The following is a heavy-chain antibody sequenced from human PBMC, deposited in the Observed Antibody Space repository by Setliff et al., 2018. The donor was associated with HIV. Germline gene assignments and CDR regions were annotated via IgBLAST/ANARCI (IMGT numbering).Heavy chain of an antibody. D-gene: IGHD5-12*01. Sequence: GGSLRLSCAASGFTFSYHDMHWVRQVTGKGLEWVSYITYSGSHKFYADSLKGRFTISRDNAEKSLYLQMNSLRAEDTAVYYCAGENVDIVATTKAIDFWCQGTLVTVSS. J-gene: IGHJ4*02. CDR2: ITYSGSHK. CDR3: AGENVDIVATTKAIDF. CDR1: GFTFSYHD. V-gene: IGHV3-21*01.